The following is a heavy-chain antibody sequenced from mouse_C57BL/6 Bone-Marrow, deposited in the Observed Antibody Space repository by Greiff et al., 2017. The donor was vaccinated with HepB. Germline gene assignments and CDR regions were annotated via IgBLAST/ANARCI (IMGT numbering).Heavy chain of an antibody. V-gene: IGHV5-4*03. Sequence: EVKLMESGGGLVKPGGSLKLSCAASGFTFSSYAMSWVRQTPEKRLEWVATISDGGSYTYYPDNVKGRFTISRDNAKNNLYLQMSHLKSEDTAMYYCARTIYYGSSYGYFDVWGTGTTVTVSS. CDR3: ARTIYYGSSYGYFDV. CDR1: GFTFSSYA. CDR2: ISDGGSYT. J-gene: IGHJ1*03. D-gene: IGHD1-1*01.